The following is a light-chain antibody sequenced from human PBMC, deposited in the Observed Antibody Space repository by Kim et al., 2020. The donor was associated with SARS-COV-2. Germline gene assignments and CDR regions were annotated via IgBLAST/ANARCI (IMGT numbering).Light chain of an antibody. Sequence: LSPGERATLSCRASQTVSSNYLAWYQQKPGQAPRLLIYGVFSRATGTPDRFSGSGSGTDFTLTISRLEPEDFAFYYCQQYGNSPYTFGQGTKLEI. CDR2: GVF. J-gene: IGKJ2*01. V-gene: IGKV3-20*01. CDR1: QTVSSNY. CDR3: QQYGNSPYT.